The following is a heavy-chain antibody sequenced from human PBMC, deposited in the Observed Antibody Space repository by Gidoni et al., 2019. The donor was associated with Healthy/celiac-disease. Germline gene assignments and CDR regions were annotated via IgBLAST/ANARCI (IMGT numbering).Heavy chain of an antibody. J-gene: IGHJ4*02. CDR3: ARAYSGGRVVPAAMPLYFDY. Sequence: QVPRQQCRAGLLKPAATLSLTGADDRGSFSGSYWRWIRQPPGKGLEWIGEINHSRSTNYNPSLKCRGTISVDTAKNKFSLKLSSVTVADTDVYYCARAYSGGRVVPAAMPLYFDYWGQGTLVTVSS. V-gene: IGHV4-34*01. CDR1: RGSFSGSY. CDR2: INHSRST. D-gene: IGHD2-2*01.